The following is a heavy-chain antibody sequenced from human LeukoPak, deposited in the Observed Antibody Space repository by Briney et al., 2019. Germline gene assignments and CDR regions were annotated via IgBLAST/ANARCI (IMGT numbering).Heavy chain of an antibody. J-gene: IGHJ4*02. CDR3: AKSPTARRYFADF. D-gene: IGHD2-21*02. CDR2: ISAGGGSA. CDR1: GFTFGNYA. Sequence: GGSLRLSCEASGFTFGNYALNWVRQAPGEGLEWVSSISAGGGSAYYADSVRGRFTVSRDPSKNTLYLQVNSLTVADAAVYYCAKSPTARRYFADFWSQGPLVTVTS. V-gene: IGHV3-23*01.